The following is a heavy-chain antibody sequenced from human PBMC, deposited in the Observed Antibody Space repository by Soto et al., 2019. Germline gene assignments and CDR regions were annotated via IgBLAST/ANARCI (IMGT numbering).Heavy chain of an antibody. CDR1: GYSFISHD. J-gene: IGHJ4*02. Sequence: QVQLVQSGAEVTRPGASVKVSCKASGYSFISHDIHWVRQAPGQGLEWMGFINPSGGSATLAQKFQGRVTMTRDTSTTTVYMELSSLRSEDAAVYYCARDYLSSKLSLSYFDFWGQGTLVTVSS. V-gene: IGHV1-46*01. CDR3: ARDYLSSKLSLSYFDF. D-gene: IGHD2-2*01. CDR2: INPSGGSA.